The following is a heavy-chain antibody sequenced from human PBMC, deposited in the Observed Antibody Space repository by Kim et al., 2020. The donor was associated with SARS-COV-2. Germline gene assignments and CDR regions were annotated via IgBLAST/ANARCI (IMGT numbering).Heavy chain of an antibody. CDR2: ISGSGGTT. D-gene: IGHD3-10*01. CDR3: ACGPNQYGSGNYYRNWFDP. Sequence: GGSLRLSCAASGFTFSSYAMSWVRQAPGKGLEWVSGISGSGGTTYYADSVKGRFTISRDNFKNTLYLQMNSLRAEDTAVYYCACGPNQYGSGNYYRNWFDPWGQGTLVTVSS. V-gene: IGHV3-23*01. J-gene: IGHJ5*02. CDR1: GFTFSSYA.